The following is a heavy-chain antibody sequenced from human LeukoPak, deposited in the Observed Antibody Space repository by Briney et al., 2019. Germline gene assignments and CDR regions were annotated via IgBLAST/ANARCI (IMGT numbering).Heavy chain of an antibody. CDR1: GGSVSSTTYY. V-gene: IGHV4-39*01. CDR3: ARYVVYGSGKYYFDY. CDR2: INYSGST. Sequence: SETLSLTCTVSGGSVSSTTYYWSWIRQPPGKGLEWIASINYSGSTYYNPSLKSRVTISVDTSENQFSLKLSSVTATDTAVYYCARYVVYGSGKYYFDYWGQGTLVTVSS. J-gene: IGHJ4*02. D-gene: IGHD3-10*01.